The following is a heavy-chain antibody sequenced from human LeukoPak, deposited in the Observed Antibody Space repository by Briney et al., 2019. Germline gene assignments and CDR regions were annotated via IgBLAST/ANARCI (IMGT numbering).Heavy chain of an antibody. J-gene: IGHJ4*02. CDR2: ISGSGGNT. D-gene: IGHD5-18*01. CDR3: AKKRGMQLWQYYFDY. V-gene: IGHV3-23*01. CDR1: GFTFSSYA. Sequence: GGSLRLSCAASGFTFSSYAMSWVRRAPGKGLEWVSAISGSGGNTYYADSVKGRLTISRDNSKNTLYLQMNSLRAEDTAIYYCAKKRGMQLWQYYFDYWGQGTLVTVSS.